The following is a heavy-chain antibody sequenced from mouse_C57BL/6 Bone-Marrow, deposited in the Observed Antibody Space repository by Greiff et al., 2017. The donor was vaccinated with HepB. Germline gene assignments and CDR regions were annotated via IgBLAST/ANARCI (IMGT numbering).Heavy chain of an antibody. D-gene: IGHD3-1*01. J-gene: IGHJ4*01. V-gene: IGHV5-6*01. CDR1: GFTFSSYG. CDR3: AREGATVDY. CDR2: ISSGGSYT. Sequence: EVKVVESGGDLVKPGGSLKLSCAASGFTFSSYGMSWVRQTPDKRLEWVATISSGGSYTYYPDSVKGRFTISRDNAKNTLYLQMSSLKSEDTAMYYCAREGATVDYWGQGTSVTVSS.